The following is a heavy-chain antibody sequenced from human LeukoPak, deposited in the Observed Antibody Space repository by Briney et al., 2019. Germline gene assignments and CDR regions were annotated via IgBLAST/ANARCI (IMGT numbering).Heavy chain of an antibody. CDR1: GYTFTGYY. Sequence: EASVKVSCKASGYTFTGYYMHWVRQAPGQGLEWMGWMNPNSGNTGYAQKFQGRVTTTRNTSISTAYMELSSLRSEDTAVYYCASRVAGWGKPSYNWFDPWGQGTLVTVSS. CDR3: ASRVAGWGKPSYNWFDP. J-gene: IGHJ5*02. D-gene: IGHD6-19*01. V-gene: IGHV1-8*02. CDR2: MNPNSGNT.